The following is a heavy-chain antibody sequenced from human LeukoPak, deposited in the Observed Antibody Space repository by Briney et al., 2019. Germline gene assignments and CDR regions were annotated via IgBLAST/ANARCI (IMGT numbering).Heavy chain of an antibody. CDR2: IYHSGST. CDR1: GYSISSGYY. V-gene: IGHV4-38-2*02. CDR3: ARAAIYGSGSYSTNWFDP. D-gene: IGHD3-10*01. J-gene: IGHJ5*02. Sequence: SETLSLTCTVSGYSISSGYYWGWIRQPPGKGLEWIGSIYHSGSTYYNPSLKSRVTISVDTSKNQFSLRLNSVTAADTAVYYCARAAIYGSGSYSTNWFDPWGQGTPVTVSS.